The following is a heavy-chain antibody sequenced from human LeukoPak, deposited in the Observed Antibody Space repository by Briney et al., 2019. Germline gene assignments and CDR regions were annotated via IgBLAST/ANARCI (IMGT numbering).Heavy chain of an antibody. CDR2: IYTSGST. CDR1: GGSISSGSYY. V-gene: IGHV4-61*02. Sequence: PSQTLSLTCTVSGGSISSGSYYWSWIRQPAGKGLEWIGRIYTSGSTNYNPSLKSRVTISVDTSKNQFSLKLSSVTAADTAVYYCAATNWGPHFDYWGQGTLVTVSS. CDR3: AATNWGPHFDY. D-gene: IGHD7-27*01. J-gene: IGHJ4*02.